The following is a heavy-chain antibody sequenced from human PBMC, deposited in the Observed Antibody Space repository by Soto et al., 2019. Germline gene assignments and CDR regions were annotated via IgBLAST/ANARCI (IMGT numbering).Heavy chain of an antibody. V-gene: IGHV3-23*01. D-gene: IGHD6-6*01. CDR3: AKDGPRSSIAARPRGYFDY. CDR2: ISGSGGST. J-gene: IGHJ4*02. Sequence: GGSLRLSCAASGFTFSSYAMSWVRQAPGKGLEWVSAISGSGGSTYYADSVKGRFTISRDNSKNTLYLQMNSLRAEDTAVYYCAKDGPRSSIAARPRGYFDYWGQGTLVTVSS. CDR1: GFTFSSYA.